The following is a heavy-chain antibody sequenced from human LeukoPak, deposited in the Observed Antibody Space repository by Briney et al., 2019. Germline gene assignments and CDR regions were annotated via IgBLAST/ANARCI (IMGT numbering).Heavy chain of an antibody. CDR1: GFTFDDYA. Sequence: GGSLRLSCAASGFTFDDYAMNWVRQAPGKGLEWVSSVSSSGRHMYYADSVKGRFTISRDNAKNSLYLQMNSLRAEDTAVYYCGRVKEASAFDIWGQGTMVTVSS. CDR2: VSSSGRHM. CDR3: GRVKEASAFDI. V-gene: IGHV3-21*01. D-gene: IGHD5-12*01. J-gene: IGHJ3*02.